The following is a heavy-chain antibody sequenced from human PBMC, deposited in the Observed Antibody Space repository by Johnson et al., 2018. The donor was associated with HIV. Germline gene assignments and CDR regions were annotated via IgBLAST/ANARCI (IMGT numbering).Heavy chain of an antibody. D-gene: IGHD6-19*01. Sequence: QVQLVESGGGLVQPDRSLRLSCAASGFTFSSSAMHWVRQAPGKGLEWLAVISYDGSNEYYAEFVKGRFTISRDNSKNTLYLQMNSLRAGDTAVYYCARDAGQWLDDAFDIWGQGTMVTVSS. CDR2: ISYDGSNE. V-gene: IGHV3-30*04. CDR3: ARDAGQWLDDAFDI. J-gene: IGHJ3*02. CDR1: GFTFSSSA.